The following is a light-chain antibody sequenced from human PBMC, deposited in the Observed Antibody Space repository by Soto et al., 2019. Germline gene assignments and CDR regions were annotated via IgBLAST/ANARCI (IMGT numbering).Light chain of an antibody. CDR2: DVS. Sequence: SALTQPASVSGSPGQSITISCTGTSSDVGGYNYVSWYQQHPGKAPKLMIYDVSNRPSGVSNRFSGSKSGNTASLTISGLQAEDEADYYCSSYTSSSLNYVFGTGTKVTVL. V-gene: IGLV2-14*01. CDR3: SSYTSSSLNYV. J-gene: IGLJ1*01. CDR1: SSDVGGYNY.